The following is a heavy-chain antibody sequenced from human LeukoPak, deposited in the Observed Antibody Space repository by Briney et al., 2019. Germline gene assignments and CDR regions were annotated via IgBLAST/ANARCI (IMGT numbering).Heavy chain of an antibody. CDR2: ISSSGST. CDR3: ARTYYYGSGSYYKRAHFDY. D-gene: IGHD3-10*01. Sequence: PSQTLSLTCTVSGDSISSGDYYWSWIRQPAVKGLEWIGRISSSGSTNYNPSLKSRVTISVDTSKNQFSLKLSSVTAADTAVYYCARTYYYGSGSYYKRAHFDYWGQGTLVTVSS. V-gene: IGHV4-61*02. CDR1: GDSISSGDYY. J-gene: IGHJ4*02.